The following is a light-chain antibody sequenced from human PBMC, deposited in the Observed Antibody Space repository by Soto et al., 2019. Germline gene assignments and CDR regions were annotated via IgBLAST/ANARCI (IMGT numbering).Light chain of an antibody. V-gene: IGKV2-28*01. CDR3: MQGLQTFYT. J-gene: IGKJ2*01. Sequence: DIVMTQSPLSLPVTPGEPASISCRSSQSLLHSNGYTYLGWYLQKPGQSPQLLIYLGFNRASGVPDRFSGSGSGTDFTLKISRVEAEDVGVYYCMQGLQTFYTFGQGTKVDIK. CDR2: LGF. CDR1: QSLLHSNGYTY.